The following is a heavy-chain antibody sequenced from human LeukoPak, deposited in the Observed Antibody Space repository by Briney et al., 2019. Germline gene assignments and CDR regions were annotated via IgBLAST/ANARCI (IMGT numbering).Heavy chain of an antibody. CDR3: ASYYCSGGSCLIDY. CDR2: IYYSGST. J-gene: IGHJ4*02. CDR1: GGSISSYY. Sequence: SETLSLTCTVSGGSISSYYWSWIRQPPGKGLEWIGDIYYSGSTNYNPSLKSRVTISVDTSKNQFSLKLSSVTAADTAVYYCASYYCSGGSCLIDYWGQGTLVTVSS. D-gene: IGHD2-15*01. V-gene: IGHV4-59*01.